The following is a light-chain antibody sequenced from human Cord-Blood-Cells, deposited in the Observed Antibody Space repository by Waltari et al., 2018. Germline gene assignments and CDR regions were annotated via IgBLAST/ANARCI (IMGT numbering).Light chain of an antibody. CDR1: SRDVGGYNY. Sequence: QSALTQPASVSGSPGQSITISCTGTSRDVGGYNYVPWYQQHPGKAPKPMIYDVSKRPSGVSNRFSGSKSGNTASLTISGLQAEDEADYYCSSYTSSSTVVFGGGTKLTVL. CDR3: SSYTSSSTVV. J-gene: IGLJ2*01. V-gene: IGLV2-14*01. CDR2: DVS.